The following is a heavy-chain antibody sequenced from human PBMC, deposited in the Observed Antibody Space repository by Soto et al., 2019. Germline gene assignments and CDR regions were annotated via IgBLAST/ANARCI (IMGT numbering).Heavy chain of an antibody. J-gene: IGHJ4*02. CDR1: GYTFTSYY. CDR3: ARDRHCSGGSCYSSRAYYFDY. V-gene: IGHV1-46*03. CDR2: INPSGGST. D-gene: IGHD2-15*01. Sequence: ASVKVSCKASGYTFTSYYMHWVRQAPGQGLEWMGIINPSGGSTSYAQKFQGRVTMTRDTSTSTVYMELSSLRSEDTAVYYCARDRHCSGGSCYSSRAYYFDYWGQGTLVTVSS.